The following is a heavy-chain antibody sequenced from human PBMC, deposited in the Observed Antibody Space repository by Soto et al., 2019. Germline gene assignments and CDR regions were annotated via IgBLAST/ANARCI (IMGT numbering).Heavy chain of an antibody. D-gene: IGHD3-10*01. Sequence: QVQLQESGPGLVKPSGTLSLTCAVSGGSISSSNWWSWVRQPPGKGLEWIGKIYHSGSTNYNPSLXSXLXITXDKSKNQFSLPLSSVTPADTAVYYCARVYMVRGTIIRYFDYWGQGTLVTVSS. V-gene: IGHV4-4*02. CDR3: ARVYMVRGTIIRYFDY. CDR1: GGSISSSNW. CDR2: IYHSGST. J-gene: IGHJ4*02.